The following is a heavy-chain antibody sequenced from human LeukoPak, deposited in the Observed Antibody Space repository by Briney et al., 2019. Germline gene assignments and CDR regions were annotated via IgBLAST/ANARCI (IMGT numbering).Heavy chain of an antibody. Sequence: GESLKISRKGSGYSFTSYWIGWVRQMPGKGLEWMGIIYPGDSDTRYSPSFQGQVTISADMSISTAYLQWSSLKASDTAMYYCARHASSGSYRSWFDPWGQGTLVTVSS. V-gene: IGHV5-51*01. CDR2: IYPGDSDT. CDR3: ARHASSGSYRSWFDP. D-gene: IGHD1-26*01. CDR1: GYSFTSYW. J-gene: IGHJ5*02.